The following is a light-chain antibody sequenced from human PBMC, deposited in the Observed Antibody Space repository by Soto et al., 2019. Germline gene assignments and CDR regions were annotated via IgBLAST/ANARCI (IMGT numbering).Light chain of an antibody. CDR1: QSISIY. Sequence: EIVLTQSPATLSLSPGERATLSCRASQSISIYLAWYQQRPGQAPRLLIYDATNRATGVPARFSGSGSGTDFTLTISILEPEDFAVYYCLQRYNWWTFGQGTKVDIK. J-gene: IGKJ1*01. V-gene: IGKV3-11*01. CDR2: DAT. CDR3: LQRYNWWT.